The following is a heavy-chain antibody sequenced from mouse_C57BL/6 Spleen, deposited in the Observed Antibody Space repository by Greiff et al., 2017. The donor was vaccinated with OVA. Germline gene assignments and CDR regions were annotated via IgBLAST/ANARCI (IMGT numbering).Heavy chain of an antibody. Sequence: VQLQQSGPELVKPGASVKISCKASGYAFSSSWMNWVKQRPGKGLEWIGRIYPGDGDTNSNGKFKGKATLTADKSSSTAYMQLSSLTSEDSAVYFCARVTTVPYYFDYWGQGTTLTVSS. J-gene: IGHJ2*01. CDR1: GYAFSSSW. V-gene: IGHV1-82*01. CDR3: ARVTTVPYYFDY. CDR2: IYPGDGDT. D-gene: IGHD1-1*01.